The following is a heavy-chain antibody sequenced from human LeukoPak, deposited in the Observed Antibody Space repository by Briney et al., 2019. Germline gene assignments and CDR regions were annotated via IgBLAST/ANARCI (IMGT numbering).Heavy chain of an antibody. Sequence: GGSLRLSCAASGFTFSNYAMSWVRQAPGKGLEWVSGIPSSGGDTYYPDSVRGRFTIFRDNSKNMLYLQMDYLRGEDTAVYYCVKEVTTIGVPVFDYWGQGTLVTVSS. V-gene: IGHV3-23*01. J-gene: IGHJ4*02. CDR1: GFTFSNYA. CDR3: VKEVTTIGVPVFDY. D-gene: IGHD1-14*01. CDR2: IPSSGGDT.